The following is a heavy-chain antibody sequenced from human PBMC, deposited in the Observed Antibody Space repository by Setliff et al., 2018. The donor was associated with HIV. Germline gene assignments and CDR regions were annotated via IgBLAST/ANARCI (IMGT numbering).Heavy chain of an antibody. CDR1: GGYVGSGDYY. D-gene: IGHD6-6*01. V-gene: IGHV4-31*03. Sequence: PSETLSLTCSVSGGYVGSGDYYWHWIRQHPEKALEWIGYIFHSGDTYYNPSLTSRISMSVDTSRNQFSLELTSLTAADTAVYYCATRPRIAARPFDYWGQGMLVTVSS. CDR3: ATRPRIAARPFDY. J-gene: IGHJ4*02. CDR2: IFHSGDT.